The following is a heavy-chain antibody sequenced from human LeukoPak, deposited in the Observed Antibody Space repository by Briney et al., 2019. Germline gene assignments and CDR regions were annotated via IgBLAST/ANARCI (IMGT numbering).Heavy chain of an antibody. V-gene: IGHV3-48*04. J-gene: IGHJ6*02. CDR2: IGRSGDRTT. CDR1: GFTFGSYG. D-gene: IGHD3-10*01. Sequence: GGSLRLSCAASGFTFGSYGMHWVRQAPGKGLEWVAYIGRSGDRTTKYADSVKGRFTISRDNAENSLFLQMNSLRAEDTAVYYCAVPPLSGTGSSRPLAGVDVWGQGTTVTVSS. CDR3: AVPPLSGTGSSRPLAGVDV.